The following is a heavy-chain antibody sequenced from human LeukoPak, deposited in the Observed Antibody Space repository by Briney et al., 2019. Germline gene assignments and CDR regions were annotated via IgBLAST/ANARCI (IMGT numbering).Heavy chain of an antibody. D-gene: IGHD4-17*01. CDR1: GFTFRDSY. J-gene: IGHJ4*02. Sequence: GGSLRLSCAASGFTFRDSYMSWIRQAPGKGLEWVSYISSGGTIFYADSVKGRFTISRDNAKNSLYLQMNSLRAEDTAVYYCAREVGDYGDYWGQGTLVTVSS. CDR3: AREVGDYGDY. V-gene: IGHV3-11*01. CDR2: ISSGGTI.